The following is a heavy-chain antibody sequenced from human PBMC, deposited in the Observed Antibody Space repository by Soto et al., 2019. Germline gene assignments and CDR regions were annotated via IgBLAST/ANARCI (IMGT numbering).Heavy chain of an antibody. V-gene: IGHV3-21*01. CDR2: ISSSSSYI. D-gene: IGHD3-22*01. J-gene: IGHJ5*02. Sequence: EVQLVESGGGLVKPGGSLRLSCAASGFTFSSYSMNWVRQAPGKGLEWVSSISSSSSYIYYADSVKGRFTISRDNAKNSLYLQMNGLKAEDTAVYYCAREGYYYDSSGYYTAWGQGTLFTVSS. CDR1: GFTFSSYS. CDR3: AREGYYYDSSGYYTA.